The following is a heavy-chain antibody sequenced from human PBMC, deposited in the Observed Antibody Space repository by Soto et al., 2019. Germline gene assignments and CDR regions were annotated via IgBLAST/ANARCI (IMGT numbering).Heavy chain of an antibody. CDR2: IKEDGSEK. CDR1: GFSFSNYY. D-gene: IGHD3-16*02. J-gene: IGHJ4*02. V-gene: IGHV3-7*01. Sequence: EVQLVESGGGLVQPGGSLRLSCAASGFSFSNYYMSWVRKAPGKGLEWVANIKEDGSEKYYVDSVEGRFTISRDNAKQSLYLQMNSLRAEDTAVYYCARVSSYRSLFDYWGQGTLATVSS. CDR3: ARVSSYRSLFDY.